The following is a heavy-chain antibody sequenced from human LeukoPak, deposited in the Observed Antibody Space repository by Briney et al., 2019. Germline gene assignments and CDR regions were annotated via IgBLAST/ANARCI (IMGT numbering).Heavy chain of an antibody. J-gene: IGHJ5*02. V-gene: IGHV1-46*01. D-gene: IGHD6-13*01. CDR2: INPSGGST. CDR1: GYTFTSYY. Sequence: ASVKVSCKASGYTFTSYYMHWVRQAPGQGLEWMGIINPSGGSTSYAQKFQGRVTMTRDTSTSTAYIELRSLRSDDTAVYYCARDIEQLAESEDWFDPWGQGTLVTVSS. CDR3: ARDIEQLAESEDWFDP.